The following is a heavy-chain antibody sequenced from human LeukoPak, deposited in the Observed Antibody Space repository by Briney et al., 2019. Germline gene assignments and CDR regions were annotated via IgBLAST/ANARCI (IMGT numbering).Heavy chain of an antibody. CDR1: RFIFSSYG. J-gene: IGHJ4*02. V-gene: IGHV3-30*02. D-gene: IGHD1-1*01. CDR2: IRYDGSNK. Sequence: GGSLRLSCAASRFIFSSYGMHWVRQAPGKGLEWVAFIRYDGSNKIYADSVKGRFTISRDNSYNTVYLQMTGLRAEDTAVYYCAKDGESGIQWTQGYFDYWGQGTLVTVSS. CDR3: AKDGESGIQWTQGYFDY.